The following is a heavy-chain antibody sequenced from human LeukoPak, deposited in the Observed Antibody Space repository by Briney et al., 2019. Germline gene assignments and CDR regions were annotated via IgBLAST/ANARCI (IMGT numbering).Heavy chain of an antibody. CDR3: VGVETITMVRGASGDV. CDR1: GFSVSSNY. D-gene: IGHD3-10*01. J-gene: IGHJ6*04. CDR2: IHSGGRA. V-gene: IGHV3-53*05. Sequence: PGGSLRLSCAASGFSVSSNYMTWVRQAPGKGLEWVSVIHSGGRAYYADSVKGRFTTSRDNSKNNLDLQMNSLSVEDTAVYYCVGVETITMVRGASGDVWGKGTTVTVSS.